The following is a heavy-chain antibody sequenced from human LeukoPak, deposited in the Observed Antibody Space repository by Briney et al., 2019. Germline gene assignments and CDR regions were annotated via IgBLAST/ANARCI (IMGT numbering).Heavy chain of an antibody. V-gene: IGHV4-39*01. CDR3: ARHRKGGCSGGSCYLFDY. J-gene: IGHJ4*02. D-gene: IGHD2-15*01. CDR2: IYYSGST. CDR1: GGSISSSSYY. Sequence: SETLSLTCTVSGGSISSSSYYWGWIRQPPGKGLEWIGSIYYSGSTYYNPSLKSRVTMSVDTSKNQFSLKLSSVTAADTAVYYCARHRKGGCSGGSCYLFDYWGQGTLVTVSS.